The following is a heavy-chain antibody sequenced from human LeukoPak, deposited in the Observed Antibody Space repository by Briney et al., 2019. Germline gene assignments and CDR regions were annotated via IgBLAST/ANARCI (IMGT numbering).Heavy chain of an antibody. V-gene: IGHV3-72*01. J-gene: IGHJ4*02. D-gene: IGHD2-21*02. Sequence: PGGSLRLSCAASGFTLKDHYMDWVRQAPGKGLEWVGRIKNKRGSYTADYAASVKGRFTISRDDSQNSLYLQKNSLKTEDTAVYYCGRDTATALDYWGQGTLVTVSS. CDR3: GRDTATALDY. CDR2: IKNKRGSYTA. CDR1: GFTLKDHY.